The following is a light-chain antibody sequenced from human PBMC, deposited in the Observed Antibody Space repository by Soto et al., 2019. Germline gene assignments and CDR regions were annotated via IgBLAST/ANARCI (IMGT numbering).Light chain of an antibody. CDR2: DAS. V-gene: IGKV1-5*01. Sequence: DIQMTQSPSTLSASVGDRVTITCRASQSISSWLAWYQQKPGKAPKLLIYDASNWESGVPSRFSGSGSGTEFTLTISSLQPDDFATYYCQQYNSYPITFGQGTRLEIK. J-gene: IGKJ5*01. CDR3: QQYNSYPIT. CDR1: QSISSW.